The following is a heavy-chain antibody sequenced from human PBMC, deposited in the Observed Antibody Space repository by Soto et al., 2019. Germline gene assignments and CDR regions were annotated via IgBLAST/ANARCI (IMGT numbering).Heavy chain of an antibody. V-gene: IGHV3-30*18. J-gene: IGHJ4*02. D-gene: IGHD6-6*01. CDR3: AKDRIAARPSVFDY. CDR1: GFTFSSYG. Sequence: PGGSLRLSCAGSGFTFSSYGMHWVRQAPGKGLEWVAVISYDGSNKYYADSVKGRFTISRDNSKNTLYLQMNSLRAEDTAVYYCAKDRIAARPSVFDYWGQGTLVTVSS. CDR2: ISYDGSNK.